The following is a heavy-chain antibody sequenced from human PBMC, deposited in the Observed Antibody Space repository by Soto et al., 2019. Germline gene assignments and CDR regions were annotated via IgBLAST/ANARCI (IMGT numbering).Heavy chain of an antibody. J-gene: IGHJ3*02. CDR2: ISGSGGST. CDR3: AKDISCSLGLVLGRAFDI. D-gene: IGHD3-9*01. Sequence: EVQLLESGGGLVQPGGSLRLSCAASGFTFSNYAMSWVRQAPGKGLEWVSAISGSGGSTYYADSVKGRFTISRDNSKNTLYLQMNSLRAEDTAVYYCAKDISCSLGLVLGRAFDIWGQGTMVTVSS. V-gene: IGHV3-23*01. CDR1: GFTFSNYA.